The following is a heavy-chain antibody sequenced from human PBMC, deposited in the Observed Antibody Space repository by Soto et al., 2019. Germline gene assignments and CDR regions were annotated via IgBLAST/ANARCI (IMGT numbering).Heavy chain of an antibody. V-gene: IGHV3-72*01. J-gene: IGHJ5*01. Sequence: EVQLVESGGDLVQPGGSARLSCAASGFSASGWYMDWVRQAPGKGLEWVARLKDRSQNYATEYAASVKGRFTVSRHPSQNSIFLQMNSLKIEDTAVYYCAREGDARWLDSWGQGTLVTVS. CDR1: GFSASGWY. D-gene: IGHD1-26*01. CDR2: LKDRSQNYAT. CDR3: AREGDARWLDS.